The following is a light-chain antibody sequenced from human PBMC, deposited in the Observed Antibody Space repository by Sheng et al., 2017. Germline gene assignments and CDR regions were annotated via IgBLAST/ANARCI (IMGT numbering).Light chain of an antibody. CDR3: TSYKNYNTLV. CDR2: DVS. Sequence: QSALTQPASVSGSPGQSITISFTGTISDIGGSNFVSWYQQHPGKAPKLMIFDVSNRPSGVSDRFSASKSGNTASLTISGLQAEDEADYYCTSYKNYNTLVFGGGTKLTVL. J-gene: IGLJ2*01. CDR1: ISDIGGSNF. V-gene: IGLV2-14*03.